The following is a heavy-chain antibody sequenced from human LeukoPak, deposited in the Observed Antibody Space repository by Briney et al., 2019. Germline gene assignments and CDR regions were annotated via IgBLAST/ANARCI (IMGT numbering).Heavy chain of an antibody. Sequence: ASVKVSSKASGYTFTGYYMHWVRQAPGQGLEWMGWINPNSGGTNYAQKFQGRVTMTRDTSISTAYMELSRLRSDDTAVYYCARDAYYYDSSGYYYWGQGTLVTVSS. CDR2: INPNSGGT. J-gene: IGHJ4*02. CDR1: GYTFTGYY. D-gene: IGHD3-22*01. V-gene: IGHV1-2*02. CDR3: ARDAYYYDSSGYYY.